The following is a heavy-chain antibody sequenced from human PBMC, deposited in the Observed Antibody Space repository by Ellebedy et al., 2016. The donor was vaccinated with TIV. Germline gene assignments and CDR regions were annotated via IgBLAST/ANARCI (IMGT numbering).Heavy chain of an antibody. V-gene: IGHV1-8*01. CDR3: ARGRRWLQQLDY. D-gene: IGHD5-24*01. J-gene: IGHJ4*02. CDR1: GYTFTSYG. CDR2: MNPDSGNT. Sequence: ASVKVSXKASGYTFTSYGINWVRQAPGQGLEWMGWMNPDSGNTGYAQKFQGRVTMTRNTSISTAYMELSSLRSEDTAVYYCARGRRWLQQLDYWGQGTLVTVSS.